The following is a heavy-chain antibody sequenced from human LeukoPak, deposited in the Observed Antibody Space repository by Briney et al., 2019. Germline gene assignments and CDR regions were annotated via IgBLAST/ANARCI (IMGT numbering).Heavy chain of an antibody. Sequence: GASVKVSCKASGYAFTSYYMHWVRQAPGQGLEWMGIINPSGGSTSYAQKFQGRVTMTRDTSTSTVYMELSSLRSEDTAVYYCARSTVEDGMDVRGQGTTVTVSS. CDR1: GYAFTSYY. V-gene: IGHV1-46*01. D-gene: IGHD4-11*01. CDR2: INPSGGST. CDR3: ARSTVEDGMDV. J-gene: IGHJ6*02.